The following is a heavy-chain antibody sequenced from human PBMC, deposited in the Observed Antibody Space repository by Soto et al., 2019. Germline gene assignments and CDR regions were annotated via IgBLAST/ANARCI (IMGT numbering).Heavy chain of an antibody. Sequence: QVQLVESGGGVVQPGRSLRLSCAASGFTFSSYGMHWVRQAPGKGLEWVAVIWYDGSNKYYADSVKGRFTISRDNSKNTLYLQMNSLRAEDTAVYYCARGPSSSWYGYYYYYGMDVWGQGTTVTVSS. CDR2: IWYDGSNK. D-gene: IGHD6-13*01. CDR1: GFTFSSYG. V-gene: IGHV3-33*01. CDR3: ARGPSSSWYGYYYYYGMDV. J-gene: IGHJ6*02.